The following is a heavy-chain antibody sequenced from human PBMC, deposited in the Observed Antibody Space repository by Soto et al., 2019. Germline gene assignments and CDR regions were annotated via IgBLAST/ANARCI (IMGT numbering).Heavy chain of an antibody. CDR2: FDPEDGET. J-gene: IGHJ4*01. CDR1: GYSLPELC. D-gene: IGHD3-10*01. Sequence: ASVNVSCKVSGYSLPELCLHWVRQAPGKGLEWMGGFDPEDGETIYAQKFQGRVTMTEDTSTDTAYMELSSLRSEDTAVYYCATLRHYYFSESYAPGRDYFDYWSQGS. CDR3: ATLRHYYFSESYAPGRDYFDY. V-gene: IGHV1-24*01.